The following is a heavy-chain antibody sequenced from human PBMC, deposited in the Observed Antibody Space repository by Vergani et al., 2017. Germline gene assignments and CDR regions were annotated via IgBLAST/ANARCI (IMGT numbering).Heavy chain of an antibody. D-gene: IGHD6-13*01. V-gene: IGHV3-23*01. J-gene: IGHJ4*02. CDR1: GFTFSNYA. Sequence: EVQLLESGGEVVKPGGSLRVLCAASGFTFSNYAMSWVRQTPGKGLEWVSVISGDSGETEYGDSVKGRFVISRDNSKNMIYLEMKSLRGEDTTVYFCAKSTSRLPAAGTEFDHWGQGTRVTVSS. CDR2: ISGDSGET. CDR3: AKSTSRLPAAGTEFDH.